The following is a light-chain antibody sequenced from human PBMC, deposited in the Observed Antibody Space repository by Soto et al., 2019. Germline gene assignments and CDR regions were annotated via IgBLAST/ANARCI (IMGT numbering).Light chain of an antibody. CDR1: QSVSSY. J-gene: IGKJ1*01. Sequence: EIVLTQSPATLSLSPGERATLSCRASQSVSSYLAWYQQKPGQAPRLLIYGASNRATGIPDRFSGSGSGTDFTLTIRRLEPEDFAVYYCQQYGTSPWTFGQGTKVDIK. CDR2: GAS. CDR3: QQYGTSPWT. V-gene: IGKV3-20*01.